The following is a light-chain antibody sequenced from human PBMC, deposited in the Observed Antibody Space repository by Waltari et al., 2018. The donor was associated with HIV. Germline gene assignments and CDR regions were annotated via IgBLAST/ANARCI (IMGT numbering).Light chain of an antibody. CDR3: QQYGSSPLT. V-gene: IGKV3-20*01. J-gene: IGKJ4*01. CDR2: GAS. Sequence: ELVLTQSPVTLSLSPGERATLSCRASQSVTSSFLSWYQQKPGQAPRLLIYGASSRATGIPDRFSGGGSGTDFTLTISRLEPEDFAVYYCQQYGSSPLTFGGGTKVDIK. CDR1: QSVTSSF.